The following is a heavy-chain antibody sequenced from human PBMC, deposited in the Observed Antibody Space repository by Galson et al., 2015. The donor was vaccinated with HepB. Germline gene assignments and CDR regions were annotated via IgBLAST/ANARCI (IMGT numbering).Heavy chain of an antibody. Sequence: SLRLSCAASGFTFDDYAMHWVRQAPGKGLEWVSGISWNSGSIGYADSVKGRFTISRDNAKNSLYLQMNSLRAEDTALYYCAKDISGQYYYYGMDVWGQGTTVTVSS. CDR3: AKDISGQYYYYGMDV. J-gene: IGHJ6*02. CDR2: ISWNSGSI. CDR1: GFTFDDYA. V-gene: IGHV3-9*01. D-gene: IGHD3-10*01.